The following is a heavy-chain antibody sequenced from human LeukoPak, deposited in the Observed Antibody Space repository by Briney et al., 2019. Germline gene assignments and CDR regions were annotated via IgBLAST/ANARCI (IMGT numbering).Heavy chain of an antibody. V-gene: IGHV3-23*01. J-gene: IGHJ5*02. CDR2: ISGSGGST. Sequence: GGSLRLSCAASGFTFSSYAMSWVRQAPGKGLEWVSAISGSGGSTYYADSVKGRFTISRDNSKNMLYLQMNSLRAEDTAVYYCAKLLNYDFWSGYPNGNWFDPWGQGTLVTVSS. CDR3: AKLLNYDFWSGYPNGNWFDP. CDR1: GFTFSSYA. D-gene: IGHD3-3*01.